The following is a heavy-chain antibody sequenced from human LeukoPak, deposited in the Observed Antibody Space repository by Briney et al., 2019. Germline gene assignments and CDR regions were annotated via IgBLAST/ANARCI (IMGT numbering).Heavy chain of an antibody. V-gene: IGHV1-69*04. CDR3: ACAGHRHYGSGSYYLVY. Sequence: SVEVSCKASGGTFSSYAISWVRQAPGQGLEWMGRIIPILGIANYAQKFQGRVTITADKSTSTAYMELSSLRSEDTAVYYCACAGHRHYGSGSYYLVYWGQGTLVTVSS. CDR2: IIPILGIA. J-gene: IGHJ4*02. D-gene: IGHD3-10*01. CDR1: GGTFSSYA.